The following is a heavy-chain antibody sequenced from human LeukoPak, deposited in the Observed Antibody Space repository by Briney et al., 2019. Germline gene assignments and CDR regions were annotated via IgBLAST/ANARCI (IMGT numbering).Heavy chain of an antibody. J-gene: IGHJ4*02. CDR2: IKQDGSEK. CDR3: ARVVNGVFWVDY. D-gene: IGHD2-8*01. CDR1: GFTFSIFW. Sequence: PGRSLRLSCAASGFTFSIFWMSWVRQAPRKWLEWVGNIKQDGSEKYYVDSVKDRLTISRDNAKNSLYLQMNSLRADDTAVYCCARVVNGVFWVDYGGRGTLVTVPS. V-gene: IGHV3-7*05.